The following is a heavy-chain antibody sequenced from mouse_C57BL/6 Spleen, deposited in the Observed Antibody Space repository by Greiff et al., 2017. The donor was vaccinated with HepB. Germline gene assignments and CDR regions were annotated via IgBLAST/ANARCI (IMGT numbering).Heavy chain of an antibody. CDR3: TRARPYWYFDV. V-gene: IGHV1-15*01. J-gene: IGHJ1*03. CDR1: GYTFTDYE. Sequence: VKLQESGAELVRPGASVTLSCKASGYTFTDYEMHWVKQTPVHGLEWIGAIDPETGGTAYNQKFKGKAILTADKSSSTAYMELRSLTSEDSAVYYCTRARPYWYFDVGGTGTTVTVSS. CDR2: IDPETGGT.